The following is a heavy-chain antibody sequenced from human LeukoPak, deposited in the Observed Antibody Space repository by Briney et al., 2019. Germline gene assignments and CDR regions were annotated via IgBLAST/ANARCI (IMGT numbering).Heavy chain of an antibody. CDR3: ARESGDSYYYYYYMDV. D-gene: IGHD7-27*01. J-gene: IGHJ6*03. CDR2: INAGNGNT. Sequence: ASVKVSCKASGYTFTSYAMHWVRQAPGQRLEWMGWINAGNGNTKYSQKFQGRVTITRNTSISTAYMELSSLRSEDTAVYYCARESGDSYYYYYYMDVWGKGTTVTVSS. V-gene: IGHV1-3*01. CDR1: GYTFTSYA.